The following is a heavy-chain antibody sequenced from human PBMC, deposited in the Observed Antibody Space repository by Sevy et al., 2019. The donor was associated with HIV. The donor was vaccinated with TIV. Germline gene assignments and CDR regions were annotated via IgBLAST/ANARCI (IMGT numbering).Heavy chain of an antibody. CDR2: IKQDGSEK. D-gene: IGHD2-2*02. J-gene: IGHJ4*02. V-gene: IGHV3-7*01. CDR1: GFTFSHYW. Sequence: GGSLRLSCAASGFTFSHYWMSWDRQAPGKGLEWVANIKQDGSEKSYVNSVKGRFTISRDNAKNSLYLQMNSLRAEETAVYYWARELHCSGFGCYISAASEDYFDYWGQGTLVTVSS. CDR3: ARELHCSGFGCYISAASEDYFDY.